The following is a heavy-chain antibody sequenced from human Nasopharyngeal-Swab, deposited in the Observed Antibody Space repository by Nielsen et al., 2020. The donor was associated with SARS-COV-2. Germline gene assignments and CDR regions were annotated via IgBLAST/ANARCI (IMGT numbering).Heavy chain of an antibody. CDR3: ARGAPSSYWFDP. CDR1: GGSFSNYC. CDR2: FKYGGSS. Sequence: SETLSLTCAVFGGSFSNYCWTWIRQPPGKELEWIGEFKYGGSSNYNPSLKSRVTMSLDTSKNQFSLELSSVTAADTAVYHCARGAPSSYWFDPWGQGTLVTVSS. J-gene: IGHJ5*02. V-gene: IGHV4-34*01.